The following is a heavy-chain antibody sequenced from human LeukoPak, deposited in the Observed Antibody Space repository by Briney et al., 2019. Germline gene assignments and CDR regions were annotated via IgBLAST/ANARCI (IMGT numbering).Heavy chain of an antibody. CDR1: GYTFTGYY. J-gene: IGHJ6*03. CDR3: ARDLRYSSGWSASGMDV. Sequence: APVKVSCKASGYTFTGYYMHWVRQAPGQGLEWMGWINPNSGGTNYAQKLQGRVSMTTDTSTSTAYMDLRSLRSDDTAVYYCARDLRYSSGWSASGMDVWGKGTTVTISS. V-gene: IGHV1-2*02. CDR2: INPNSGGT. D-gene: IGHD6-19*01.